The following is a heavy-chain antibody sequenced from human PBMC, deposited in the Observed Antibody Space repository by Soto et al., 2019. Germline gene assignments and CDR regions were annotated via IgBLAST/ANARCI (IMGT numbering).Heavy chain of an antibody. CDR3: ARETWWRCVY. J-gene: IGHJ4*02. CDR1: GFSFSIHW. D-gene: IGHD2-15*01. CDR2: IKPDGSEK. V-gene: IGHV3-7*05. Sequence: EVQLVESGGGLVQPGGSLRLSCEASGFSFSIHWMIWVRQAPGRGLEWVAKIKPDGSEKYYVDSVEGRFTISRDNAKNSLYLQMNSLRIEDTAVYYCARETWWRCVYWGQGTLVSVSS.